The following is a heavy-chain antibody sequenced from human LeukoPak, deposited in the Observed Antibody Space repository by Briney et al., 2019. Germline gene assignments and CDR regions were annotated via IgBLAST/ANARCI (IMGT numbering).Heavy chain of an antibody. J-gene: IGHJ4*02. D-gene: IGHD3-22*01. Sequence: GGSLRLSCAASGFTFDDYAMHWVRQAPGKGLEWVSLISWDGGSTYYADSVKGRFTISRDNSKNSLYLQMNSLRAEDTALYYCAKDIGGGYYYDSSGYDYWGQGTLVTVSS. V-gene: IGHV3-43D*03. CDR3: AKDIGGGYYYDSSGYDY. CDR1: GFTFDDYA. CDR2: ISWDGGST.